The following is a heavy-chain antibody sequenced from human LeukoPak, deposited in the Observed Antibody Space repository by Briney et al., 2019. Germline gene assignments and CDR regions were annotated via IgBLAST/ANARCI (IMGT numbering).Heavy chain of an antibody. Sequence: SETLSLTCAVYGGSFSGYYWSWIRQPPGKGLEWIGEINHSGSTNYNPSLKSRVTISVDTSKNQFSLKLSSVTAADTAVYYCARDTSRTTVTRYCDYWGQGTLVTGSS. CDR1: GGSFSGYY. V-gene: IGHV4-34*01. CDR3: ARDTSRTTVTRYCDY. D-gene: IGHD4-17*01. CDR2: INHSGST. J-gene: IGHJ4*02.